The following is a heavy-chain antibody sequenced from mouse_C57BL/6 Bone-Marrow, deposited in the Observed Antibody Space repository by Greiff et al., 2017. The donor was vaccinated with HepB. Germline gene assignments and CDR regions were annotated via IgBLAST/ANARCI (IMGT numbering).Heavy chain of an antibody. V-gene: IGHV5S21*01. CDR1: GFTFSSYA. Sequence: EVNVVESGEGLVKPGGSLKLSCAASGFTFSSYAMSWVRQTPEKWLEWVAYISSGGDYIYYADTVKGRFTISRDNARNTLYLQMSSLKSEDTAMYYCTRRGYYYGSSPHYYTMDYWGQGTSVTVSS. D-gene: IGHD1-1*01. CDR3: TRRGYYYGSSPHYYTMDY. J-gene: IGHJ4*01. CDR2: ISSGGDYI.